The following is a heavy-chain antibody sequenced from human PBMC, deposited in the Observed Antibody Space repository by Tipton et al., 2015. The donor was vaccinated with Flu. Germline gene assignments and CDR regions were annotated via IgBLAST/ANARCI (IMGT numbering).Heavy chain of an antibody. CDR1: GGSINNYY. V-gene: IGHV4-59*08. J-gene: IGHJ3*01. Sequence: TLSLTCTVSGGSINNYYWTWIRQPPGKGLEWIGYIYYSGRTTYDPSLKSRVTISVDTSKNQFSLRLNSVTAADTAVYYCARRRLGPTRDVFDVWGQGTRVT. D-gene: IGHD1-26*01. CDR3: ARRRLGPTRDVFDV. CDR2: IYYSGRT.